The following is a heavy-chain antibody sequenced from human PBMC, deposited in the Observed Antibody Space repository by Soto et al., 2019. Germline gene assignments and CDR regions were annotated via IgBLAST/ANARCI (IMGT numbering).Heavy chain of an antibody. J-gene: IGHJ4*02. CDR3: ARPAPYCGGDCYSD. CDR2: IYYSGST. V-gene: IGHV4-39*01. D-gene: IGHD2-21*02. Sequence: SETLSLTCTVSGGSISSSSYYWGWIRQPPGKGLEWIGSIYYSGSTYYNPSLKSRVTISVDTSKNQFSLKLSSVTAADTAVYYCARPAPYCGGDCYSDWGQGTLVTVSS. CDR1: GGSISSSSYY.